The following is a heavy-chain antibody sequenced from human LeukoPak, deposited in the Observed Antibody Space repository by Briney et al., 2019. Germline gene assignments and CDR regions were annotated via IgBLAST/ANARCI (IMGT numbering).Heavy chain of an antibody. CDR2: IKQDGSEK. V-gene: IGHV3-7*01. J-gene: IGHJ4*02. CDR1: GFTFSFYW. Sequence: GGSLRLSCAASGFTFSFYWMSWVRQAPGKGLEWVANIKQDGSEKYYVDSVKGRFTISRDNAKNSLYLQMNSLRAEDTAVYYCARGYLTDSKLQFFDYWGQGTLVTVSS. D-gene: IGHD4-11*01. CDR3: ARGYLTDSKLQFFDY.